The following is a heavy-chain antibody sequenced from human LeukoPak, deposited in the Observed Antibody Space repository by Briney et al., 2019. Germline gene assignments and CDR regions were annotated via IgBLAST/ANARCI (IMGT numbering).Heavy chain of an antibody. CDR1: GGSISSYY. V-gene: IGHV4-59*08. CDR3: ARFSCGGDCYSFDP. D-gene: IGHD2-21*02. Sequence: SETLSLTCTVSGGSISSYYWSWIRQPPGKGLEWIGYIYYSGSTNYNPSLKSRVTISVDTSKNQFSLKLSSVTAADTAVYYCARFSCGGDCYSFDPRGQGTLVTVSS. J-gene: IGHJ5*02. CDR2: IYYSGST.